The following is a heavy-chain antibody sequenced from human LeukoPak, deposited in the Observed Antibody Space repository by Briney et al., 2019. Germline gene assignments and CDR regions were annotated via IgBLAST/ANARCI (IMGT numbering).Heavy chain of an antibody. Sequence: GGSLRLSCAASGFTFSDYWMSWVRQAPGQGLEWVANINQDAGVSHYIDSVKGRFTISRDNAKNSLFLQMNRLRAEDTALYYCARKVGDYWGQGTLVTVSS. CDR3: ARKVGDY. CDR1: GFTFSDYW. J-gene: IGHJ4*02. V-gene: IGHV3-7*01. CDR2: INQDAGVS. D-gene: IGHD3-16*01.